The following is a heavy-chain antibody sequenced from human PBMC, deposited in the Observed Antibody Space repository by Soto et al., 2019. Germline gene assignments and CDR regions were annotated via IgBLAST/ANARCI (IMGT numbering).Heavy chain of an antibody. J-gene: IGHJ4*02. CDR2: MFNGGSA. V-gene: IGHV4-59*08. CDR3: ARHGAIYSNSWYDFDY. Sequence: LETQSLTCPFSGGSLSNYYWIWIRQPPGKGLEWVGYMFNGGSANYNPSLKSRVAISVDMSQNQFSLKLTSVTAADTAVYYCARHGAIYSNSWYDFDYWGQGTLVTVSS. CDR1: GGSLSNYY. D-gene: IGHD5-18*01.